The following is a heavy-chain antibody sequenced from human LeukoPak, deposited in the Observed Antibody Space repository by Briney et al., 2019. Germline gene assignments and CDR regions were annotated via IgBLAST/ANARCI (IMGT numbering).Heavy chain of an antibody. J-gene: IGHJ4*02. CDR1: GYTLTELS. V-gene: IGHV1-24*01. CDR3: ATGYSSGWQTQFFDY. Sequence: ASVKVSCKVSGYTLTELSMHWVRQGPGKGLEWMGGFDPEDGETIYAQKFQGRVTMTEDTSTDTAYMELSSLRSEDTAVYYCATGYSSGWQTQFFDYWGQGTLVTVSS. D-gene: IGHD6-19*01. CDR2: FDPEDGET.